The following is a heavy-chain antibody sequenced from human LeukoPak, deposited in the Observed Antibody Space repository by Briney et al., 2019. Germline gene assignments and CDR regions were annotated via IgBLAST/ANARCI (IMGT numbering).Heavy chain of an antibody. D-gene: IGHD1-26*01. V-gene: IGHV1-2*06. J-gene: IGHJ5*02. Sequence: ASVKVSCKASGYTFTGYYMHWVRQAPGQGLEWMGRINPNSGGTNYAQKFQGRATMTRDTSISTAYMELSRLRCDDTAVYYCARDHPVGAILGFDPWGQGTLVTVSS. CDR1: GYTFTGYY. CDR2: INPNSGGT. CDR3: ARDHPVGAILGFDP.